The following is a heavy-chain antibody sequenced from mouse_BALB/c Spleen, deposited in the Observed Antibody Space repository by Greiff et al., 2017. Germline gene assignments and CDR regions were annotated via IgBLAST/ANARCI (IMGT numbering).Heavy chain of an antibody. CDR2: IYPGNSDT. CDR1: GYTLSSYW. CDR3: TRGTTVVAYYYAMDY. V-gene: IGHV1-5*01. D-gene: IGHD1-1*01. Sequence: EGQLQQSGTVLARPGASVKMSCKASGYTLSSYWVHRGKHKPGQGLEWIGAIYPGNSDTSYNQKFKGKAKLTAVTSTSTAYMELSSLTNEDSAVYYCTRGTTVVAYYYAMDYWGQGTSVTVSS. J-gene: IGHJ4*01.